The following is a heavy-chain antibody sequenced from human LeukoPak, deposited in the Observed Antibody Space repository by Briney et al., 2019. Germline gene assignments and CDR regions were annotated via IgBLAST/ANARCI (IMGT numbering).Heavy chain of an antibody. CDR1: GGSISSGDYY. CDR2: IYYSGST. CDR3: ARIENFVWLFDY. J-gene: IGHJ4*02. D-gene: IGHD3-9*01. V-gene: IGHV4-30-4*01. Sequence: SETLSLTCTVSGGSISSGDYYWSWIRQPPGKGLEWIGYIYYSGSTYYNPSLKSRVTISVDTSKNQFSLKLSSVTAADTAVYYCARIENFVWLFDYWGQGTLVTVSS.